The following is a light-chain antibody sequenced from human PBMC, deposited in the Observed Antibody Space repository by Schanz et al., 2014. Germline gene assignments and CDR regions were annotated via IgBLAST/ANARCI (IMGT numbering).Light chain of an antibody. V-gene: IGKV4-1*01. CDR2: WAS. CDR3: QHYYSEGRT. J-gene: IGKJ1*01. Sequence: DIVLTQSPDSLGVSLGERATVNCKSSQSVLHSSNNKNYLAWYQQKPGQPPKLLIYWASTRESGVPDRFSGSGSGTDFTLTISGLQAEDVAVYYCQHYYSEGRTFGQGTKVELK. CDR1: QSVLHSSNNKNY.